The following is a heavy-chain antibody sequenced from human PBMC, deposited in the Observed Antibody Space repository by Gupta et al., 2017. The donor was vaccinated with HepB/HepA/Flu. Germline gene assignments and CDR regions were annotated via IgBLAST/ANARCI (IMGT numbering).Heavy chain of an antibody. CDR2: ISGDGGST. J-gene: IGHJ4*02. CDR3: AKDIRDTAMGPRRFDY. CDR1: GFTFDDYA. V-gene: IGHV3-43*02. D-gene: IGHD5-18*01. Sequence: EVQLVESGGGVVQPGGSLRLSCAASGFTFDDYAMHWVRQAPGKGLEWVSLISGDGGSTYYADSVKGRFTISRDNSKNSLYLQMNSLRTEDTALYYCAKDIRDTAMGPRRFDYWGQGTLVTVSS.